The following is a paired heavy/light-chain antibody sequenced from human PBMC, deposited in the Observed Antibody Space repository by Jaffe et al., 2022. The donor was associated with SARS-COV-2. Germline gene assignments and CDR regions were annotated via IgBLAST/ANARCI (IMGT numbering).Heavy chain of an antibody. Sequence: EVQLLESGGGLVQPGGSLRLSCAASGFSFSMYDMTWVRQTPGKGLEWVSALSVRMGSTTYADSVKGRFTISRDNSQNTVYLQMNSVRADDTALYYCAREGYNYWYFDLWGRGTLVTVSS. V-gene: IGHV3-23*01. J-gene: IGHJ2*01. CDR2: LSVRMGST. D-gene: IGHD5-12*01. CDR3: AREGYNYWYFDL. CDR1: GFSFSMYD.
Light chain of an antibody. CDR1: QSVNSY. J-gene: IGKJ4*01. CDR2: DAS. Sequence: EIVLTQSPATLSLSPGERATLSCRASQSVNSYLAWYQQKPGQAPRLLIYDASNRATGIPARFSGSGSGTDFTLTISSLEPEDFAVYYCQHRISWPLTFGGGTKVEIK. CDR3: QHRISWPLT. V-gene: IGKV3-11*01.